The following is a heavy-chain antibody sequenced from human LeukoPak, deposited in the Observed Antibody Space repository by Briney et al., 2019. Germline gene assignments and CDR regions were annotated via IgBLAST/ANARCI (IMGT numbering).Heavy chain of an antibody. D-gene: IGHD4-11*01. CDR2: IYPADSDT. CDR3: ARLSDYSNYNYYMDV. CDR1: GFKFNNYW. V-gene: IGHV5-51*01. J-gene: IGHJ6*03. Sequence: GESLKISCEASGFKFNNYWIGWVRQMPGKGLEWMGVIYPADSDTRYRPSFQGQVTISADKSINTAYLQWRSLKPSDSAMYSCARLSDYSNYNYYMDVWGQGTTVTVSS.